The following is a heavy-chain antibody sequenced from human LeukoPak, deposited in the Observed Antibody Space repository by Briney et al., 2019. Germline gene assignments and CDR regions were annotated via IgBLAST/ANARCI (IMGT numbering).Heavy chain of an antibody. D-gene: IGHD5-18*01. CDR3: AKDMRRGYSYGP. J-gene: IGHJ5*02. CDR2: ISYDGSNK. CDR1: GFTFSSYG. V-gene: IGHV3-30*18. Sequence: GGSLRLSCAASGFTFSSYGMHWVRQAPGKGLEWVAVISYDGSNKYYADSVKGRFTISRDNSKNTLYLQMNSLRAEDTAVYYCAKDMRRGYSYGPWGQGTLVTVSS.